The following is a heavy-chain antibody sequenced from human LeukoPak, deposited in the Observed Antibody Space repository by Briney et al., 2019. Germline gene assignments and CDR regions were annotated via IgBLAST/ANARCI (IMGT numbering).Heavy chain of an antibody. J-gene: IGHJ3*02. V-gene: IGHV4-59*08. Sequence: SETLSLTCTVSGGSISSYYWSWIRQPPGKGLEWIGYIYYRGSTNHNPSLKSRVTVSIDTSKSQFSLKLTSVTAADTAVYYCAGRMYYYDSSGYFDIWGQGTMVTVSS. CDR3: AGRMYYYDSSGYFDI. CDR1: GGSISSYY. CDR2: IYYRGST. D-gene: IGHD3-22*01.